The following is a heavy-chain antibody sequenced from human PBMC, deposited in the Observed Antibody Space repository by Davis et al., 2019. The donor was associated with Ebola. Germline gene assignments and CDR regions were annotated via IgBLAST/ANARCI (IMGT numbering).Heavy chain of an antibody. D-gene: IGHD1-26*01. Sequence: MPSETLSLTCTVSGGSISSSSYYWGWIRQPPGKGLEWIGSIYYSGSTYYNPSLKSRVTISVDTSKNQFSLKLSSVTAADTALYYCARPVGPTQNWFDPWGQGTLVTVSS. V-gene: IGHV4-39*01. CDR2: IYYSGST. J-gene: IGHJ5*02. CDR3: ARPVGPTQNWFDP. CDR1: GGSISSSSYY.